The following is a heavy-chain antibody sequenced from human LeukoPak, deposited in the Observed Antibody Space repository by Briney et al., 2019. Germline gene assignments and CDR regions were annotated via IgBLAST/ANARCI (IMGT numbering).Heavy chain of an antibody. CDR1: GFTVSSNY. J-gene: IGHJ4*02. Sequence: GGSLRLSCAASGFTVSSNYMSWVRQAPGKGLEWVSVIYSGGSTYYADSVKGRFTISRDNSKNTLYLQMNSLRAEDTAVYYCARGGRGYYDSSGYYSPLDYWGQGTLVTVSS. CDR3: ARGGRGYYDSSGYYSPLDY. CDR2: IYSGGST. D-gene: IGHD3-22*01. V-gene: IGHV3-66*01.